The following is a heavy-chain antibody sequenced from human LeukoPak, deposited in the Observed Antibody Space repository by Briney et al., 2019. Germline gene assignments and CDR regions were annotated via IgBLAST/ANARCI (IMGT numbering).Heavy chain of an antibody. D-gene: IGHD1-26*01. CDR1: GGSISSYY. CDR3: ASGGEVGALRGYLDY. CDR2: IYYSGST. J-gene: IGHJ4*02. V-gene: IGHV4-59*01. Sequence: SETLSLTCTVSGGSISSYYWSWIRQPPGKGLEWIGYIYYSGSTNYNPSLKSRVTISVDTSKNQFSLKLSSVTAADTAVYYCASGGEVGALRGYLDYWGQGTLVTVSS.